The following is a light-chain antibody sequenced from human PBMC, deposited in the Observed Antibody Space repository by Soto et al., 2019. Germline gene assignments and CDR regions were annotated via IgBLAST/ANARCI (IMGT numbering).Light chain of an antibody. CDR2: EVS. CDR1: SSDVGSYNL. CDR3: CSYAGSHVV. V-gene: IGLV2-23*02. Sequence: QSALTQPASVSGSPGQSITISCTGTSSDVGSYNLVSWYQQHPGKAPKLMIYEVSKRPSGVSNRFSGSKSGNTASLTISGLQAEDEADYYCCSYAGSHVVFGGGTQLPVL. J-gene: IGLJ2*01.